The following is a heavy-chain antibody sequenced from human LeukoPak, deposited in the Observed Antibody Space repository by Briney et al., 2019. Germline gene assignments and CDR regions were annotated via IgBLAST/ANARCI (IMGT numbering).Heavy chain of an antibody. V-gene: IGHV3-30-3*01. D-gene: IGHD5/OR15-5a*01. CDR2: ISYDGSNK. CDR1: AFTFSSYA. Sequence: PGGSLRLSCAASAFTFSSYAMHWVRQAPGKGLEWVAVISYDGSNKYYADSVKGRFTISRDNSKNTLYLQMNSLRAEDTAVYYCARDRSRYYGMDVWGQGTTVTVSS. CDR3: ARDRSRYYGMDV. J-gene: IGHJ6*02.